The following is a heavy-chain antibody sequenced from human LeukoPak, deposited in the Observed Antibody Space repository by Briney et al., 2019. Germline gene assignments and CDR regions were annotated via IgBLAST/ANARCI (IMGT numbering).Heavy chain of an antibody. CDR3: ARPRNIVAKYYFDY. Sequence: VASVKVSCKASGGTFSSYAISWVRQAPGQGLEWMGGIIPIFGTANYAQKFQGRVTITADESTSTAYMELSSLRSEDTAVYYCARPRNIVAKYYFDYWGQGTLVTVSS. J-gene: IGHJ4*02. D-gene: IGHD2/OR15-2a*01. CDR1: GGTFSSYA. CDR2: IIPIFGTA. V-gene: IGHV1-69*13.